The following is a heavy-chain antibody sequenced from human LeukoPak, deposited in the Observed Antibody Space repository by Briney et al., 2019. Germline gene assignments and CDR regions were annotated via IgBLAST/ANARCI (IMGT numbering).Heavy chain of an antibody. CDR3: AGRRISLFGFFLGSGTFDL. Sequence: GESLKISCNGSHYTFTNYWIGWVRQVPGRGLEWMGIIYPIDSDTKYSPSFQGQVTISADRSINTAYLQWSSLQASDTGIYYCAGRRISLFGFFLGSGTFDLWGQGTLVTVSS. J-gene: IGHJ3*01. V-gene: IGHV5-51*01. CDR1: HYTFTNYW. D-gene: IGHD3-3*01. CDR2: IYPIDSDT.